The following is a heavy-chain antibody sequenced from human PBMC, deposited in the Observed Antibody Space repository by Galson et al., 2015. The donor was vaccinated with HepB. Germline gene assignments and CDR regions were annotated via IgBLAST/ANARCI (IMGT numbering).Heavy chain of an antibody. CDR2: ISWNSGSI. CDR1: GFTFDDYA. J-gene: IGHJ2*01. Sequence: SLRLSCAASGFTFDDYAMHWVRQAPGKGLEWVSGISWNSGSIGYADSVKGRFTISRDNAKNSLYLQMNSLRAEDTALYYCAKGQLYWYFELWGRGTLVTVSS. D-gene: IGHD2-2*01. V-gene: IGHV3-9*01. CDR3: AKGQLYWYFEL.